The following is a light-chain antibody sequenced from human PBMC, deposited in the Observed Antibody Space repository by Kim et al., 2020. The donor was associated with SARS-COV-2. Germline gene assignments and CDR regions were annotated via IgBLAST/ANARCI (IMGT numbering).Light chain of an antibody. V-gene: IGKV3-20*01. CDR1: QSVSSSY. Sequence: SPGEIATLSCRASQSVSSSYLAWYQQKPGQTPRLLIHGSSSRATGIPDRFSGSGSGTDFTLTISRLEPEDFAVYYCQQYGDYRWTFGQGTKVDIK. J-gene: IGKJ1*01. CDR2: GSS. CDR3: QQYGDYRWT.